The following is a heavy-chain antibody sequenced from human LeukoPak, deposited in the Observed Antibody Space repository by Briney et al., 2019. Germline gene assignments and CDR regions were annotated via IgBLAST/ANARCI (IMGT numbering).Heavy chain of an antibody. Sequence: PSETLSLTCAVSGDSISSSYWWTWVRQPPGKGLEWIGEVYHSGSTNYNPSLKSRVTISVDKSNNQFSLKMSSVTAADTAVYYCARGEDGDYYFQHWGQGTLVTVSS. J-gene: IGHJ1*01. CDR2: VYHSGST. CDR3: ARGEDGDYYFQH. D-gene: IGHD4-17*01. CDR1: GDSISSSYW. V-gene: IGHV4-4*02.